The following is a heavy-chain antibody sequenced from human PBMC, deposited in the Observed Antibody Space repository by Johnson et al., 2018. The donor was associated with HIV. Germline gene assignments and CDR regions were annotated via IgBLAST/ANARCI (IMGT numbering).Heavy chain of an antibody. D-gene: IGHD5-18*01. Sequence: QVQLVESGGGVVQPGRSLRLSCAASGFTFSSYAMHWVRQAPGKGLDWVAVLSYDGSNKYYADSVKGRFTISRDNSKNTLYLQMNSLRAEDTAVYYCARDLDTAMVTCAFDIWGQGTMVTVSS. CDR1: GFTFSSYA. CDR3: ARDLDTAMVTCAFDI. J-gene: IGHJ3*02. CDR2: LSYDGSNK. V-gene: IGHV3-30*04.